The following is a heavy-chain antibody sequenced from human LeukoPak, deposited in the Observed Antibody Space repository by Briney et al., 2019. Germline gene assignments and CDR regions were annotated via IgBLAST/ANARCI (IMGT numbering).Heavy chain of an antibody. D-gene: IGHD3-22*01. CDR2: IYHSGST. Sequence: PSETLSLTCAVSGGSISSGGYSWSWIRQPPGKGLEWIGYIYHSGSTYYNPSLKSRVTISVDRSKNQFSLKLSSVTAADTAVYYCARVTEDSYYYDSSGYYYYFDYWGQGTLVTVSS. CDR1: GGSISSGGYS. V-gene: IGHV4-30-2*01. J-gene: IGHJ4*02. CDR3: ARVTEDSYYYDSSGYYYYFDY.